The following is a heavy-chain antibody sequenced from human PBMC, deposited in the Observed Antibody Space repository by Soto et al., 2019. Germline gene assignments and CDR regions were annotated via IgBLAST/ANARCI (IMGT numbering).Heavy chain of an antibody. CDR3: ARARIAARPKVYYYYGMDV. V-gene: IGHV4-34*01. Sequence: PSETLSLTCAVYGGSFSGYYWSWIRQPPGKGLEWIGEINHSGSTNYNPSLKSRVTISVDTSKNQFSLKLSSVTAADTAVYYCARARIAARPKVYYYYGMDVWGQGTTVTVSS. CDR2: INHSGST. D-gene: IGHD6-6*01. CDR1: GGSFSGYY. J-gene: IGHJ6*02.